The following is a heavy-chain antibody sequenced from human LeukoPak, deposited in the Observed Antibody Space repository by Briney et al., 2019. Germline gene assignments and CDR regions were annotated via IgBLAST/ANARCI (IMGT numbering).Heavy chain of an antibody. J-gene: IGHJ6*01. CDR1: GFPLWCLV. Sequence: GGALRHFHAASGFPLWCLVQSGGPAAPGEGLGGGSGISDRGGRTNYEDSLKRRFTISRDNSKSTLYLQMSSVRAEDTAVYYCAKSTGYVGYYYGMDVWGQGTTVTVSS. CDR2: ISDRGGRT. V-gene: IGHV3-23*01. CDR3: AKSTGYVGYYYGMDV. D-gene: IGHD3-9*01.